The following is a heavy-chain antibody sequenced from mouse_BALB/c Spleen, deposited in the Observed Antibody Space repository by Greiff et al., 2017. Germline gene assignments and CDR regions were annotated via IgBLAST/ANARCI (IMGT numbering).Heavy chain of an antibody. CDR3: ARDNGYFDY. V-gene: IGHV5-4*02. Sequence: DVMLVESGGGLVKPGGSLKLSCAASGFTFSDYYMYWVRQTPEKRLEWVATISDGGSYTYYPDSVKGRFTISRDNAKNNLYLQMSSLKSEDTAMYYCARDNGYFDYWGQGTTLTVSS. CDR1: GFTFSDYY. D-gene: IGHD1-1*01. CDR2: ISDGGSYT. J-gene: IGHJ2*01.